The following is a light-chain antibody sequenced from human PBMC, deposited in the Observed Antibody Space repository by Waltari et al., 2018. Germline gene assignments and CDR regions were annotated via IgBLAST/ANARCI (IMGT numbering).Light chain of an antibody. V-gene: IGLV7-46*01. CDR1: TGAVPSGHY. CDR3: LLSYSGARVV. CDR2: DTS. Sequence: QAVVTQEPSLTVSPGGTVTLTCGSSTGAVPSGHYPYWFQQKPGQAPRTLSYDTSNKHSWTPARFSGSLLGGKAALTLSGAQPEDEAEYYCLLSYSGARVVFGGGTKLTVL. J-gene: IGLJ2*01.